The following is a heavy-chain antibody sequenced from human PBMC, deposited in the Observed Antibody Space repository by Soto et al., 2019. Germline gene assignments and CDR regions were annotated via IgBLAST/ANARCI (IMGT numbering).Heavy chain of an antibody. Sequence: SETLSLTCTVSGGSISSYYWSWIRQPPGKGLEWIGYIYYSGSTNYNPSLKSRVTISVDTSKNQFSLKLSSVTAADTAVYYCARLWCSSTSCYFWYFDYWGQGTLVTVSS. CDR3: ARLWCSSTSCYFWYFDY. CDR1: GGSISSYY. CDR2: IYYSGST. V-gene: IGHV4-59*08. D-gene: IGHD2-2*01. J-gene: IGHJ4*02.